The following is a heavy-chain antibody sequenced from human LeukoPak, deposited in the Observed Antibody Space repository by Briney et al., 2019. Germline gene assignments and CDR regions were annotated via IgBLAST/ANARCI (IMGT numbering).Heavy chain of an antibody. J-gene: IGHJ5*02. V-gene: IGHV4-59*01. Sequence: SETLSLTCTVSGGSISSYYWSWIRQPPGKGLEWIGYIYYSGSTNYNPSLKSRVTISVDPSKNQFSLKLSSVTAADTAVYYCARGLGRIGNWFDPWGQGTLVTVSS. CDR2: IYYSGST. CDR1: GGSISSYY. D-gene: IGHD7-27*01. CDR3: ARGLGRIGNWFDP.